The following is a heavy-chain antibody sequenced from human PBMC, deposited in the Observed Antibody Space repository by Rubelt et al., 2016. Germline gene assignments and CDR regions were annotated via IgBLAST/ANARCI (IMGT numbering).Heavy chain of an antibody. CDR3: ARDSRYSGKGGYFDY. CDR1: GFTFSSYA. CDR2: ISYDGSNN. J-gene: IGHJ4*02. Sequence: VQLVESGGGLIQPGGSLRLSCAASGFTFSSYAIHWVRQAPGKGLEWVALISYDGSNNYNADSVKGRFTISRDNSKSTKYVQMNSRRAEETGWDYCARDSRYSGKGGYFDYWGQGTLVTVSS. V-gene: IGHV3-30*04. D-gene: IGHD5-12*01.